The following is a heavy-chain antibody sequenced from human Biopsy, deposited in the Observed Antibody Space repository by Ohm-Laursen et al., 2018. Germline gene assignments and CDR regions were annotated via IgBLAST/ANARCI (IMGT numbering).Heavy chain of an antibody. V-gene: IGHV4-59*01. CDR1: GGSIISYY. CDR3: ARTPRDSFWSGSYKRGLWFDP. Sequence: TLSLTCSVSGGSIISYYWTWIRQPPGKGLEWIGHVYNGGTTNYNPSLKSRVTISKDTSKNQFSLQVNSVTAADTAVYYCARTPRDSFWSGSYKRGLWFDPWGQGTLVIVSS. J-gene: IGHJ5*02. CDR2: VYNGGTT. D-gene: IGHD3-3*01.